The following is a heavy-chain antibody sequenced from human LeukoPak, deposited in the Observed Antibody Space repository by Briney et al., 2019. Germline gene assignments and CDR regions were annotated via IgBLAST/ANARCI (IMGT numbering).Heavy chain of an antibody. Sequence: SETLSLTCTVSGGSISSYYWSWIRQPPGKGLEWIGYIYYSGSTNYNPSLKSRVTISVDTSKNQFSLKLSSVTAADTAVYYCARDAWYHRGAFDIWGQGTMVTVSS. D-gene: IGHD1-14*01. J-gene: IGHJ3*02. CDR1: GGSISSYY. CDR3: ARDAWYHRGAFDI. CDR2: IYYSGST. V-gene: IGHV4-59*01.